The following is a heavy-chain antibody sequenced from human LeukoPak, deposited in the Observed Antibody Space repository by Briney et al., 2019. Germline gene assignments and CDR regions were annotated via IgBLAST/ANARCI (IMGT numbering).Heavy chain of an antibody. CDR3: ARSWAMVTYFDY. CDR1: GFTFSSYE. D-gene: IGHD5-18*01. J-gene: IGHJ4*02. Sequence: PGGSLRLSCAASGFTFSSYEMNWVRQAPGKGLKWVSYISSSGSTIYYADSVKGRFTISRDNAKNSLYLQMNSLRAEDTAVYYCARSWAMVTYFDYWGQGTLVTL. V-gene: IGHV3-48*03. CDR2: ISSSGSTI.